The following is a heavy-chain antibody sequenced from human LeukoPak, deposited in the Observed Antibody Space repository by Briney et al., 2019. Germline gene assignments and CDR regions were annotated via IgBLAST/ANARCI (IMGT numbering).Heavy chain of an antibody. CDR2: LTDSGGTT. J-gene: IGHJ3*02. V-gene: IGHV3-23*01. D-gene: IGHD5-24*01. Sequence: GGSLRLSCVASGFTFSSYAMGWVRQAPGKRPEWVSSLTDSGGTTYYVGSVKGRFTISRDNSKNTLYLHMNSLRAEDTAMYYCAKKRDAFDIWGQGTVVAVSS. CDR3: AKKRDAFDI. CDR1: GFTFSSYA.